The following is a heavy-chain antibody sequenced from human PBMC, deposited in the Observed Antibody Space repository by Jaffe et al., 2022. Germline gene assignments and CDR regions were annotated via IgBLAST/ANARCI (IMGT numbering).Heavy chain of an antibody. J-gene: IGHJ3*02. Sequence: QLQLQESGPGLVKPSETLSLTCTVSGGSISSSSYYWGWIRQPPGKGLEWIGSIYYSGSTYYNPSLKSRVTISVDTSKNQFSLKLSSVTAADTAVYYCARGTFPIGSYSSSSPVGAFDIWGQGTMVTVSS. CDR2: IYYSGST. CDR3: ARGTFPIGSYSSSSPVGAFDI. V-gene: IGHV4-39*01. D-gene: IGHD6-6*01. CDR1: GGSISSSSYY.